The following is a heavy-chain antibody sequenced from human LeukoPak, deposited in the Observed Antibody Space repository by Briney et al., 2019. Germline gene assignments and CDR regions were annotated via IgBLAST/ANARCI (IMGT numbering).Heavy chain of an antibody. Sequence: GESLKLSCKGSGYSFTSYWIGWVRQLPGKGLESMGIIYPGDSDTRYSPSFQGQVTISADKSISTAYLQWSSLKASDTAMYYCARREQWLVAEYFQHWGQGTLVTVSS. V-gene: IGHV5-51*01. CDR2: IYPGDSDT. CDR3: ARREQWLVAEYFQH. CDR1: GYSFTSYW. J-gene: IGHJ1*01. D-gene: IGHD6-19*01.